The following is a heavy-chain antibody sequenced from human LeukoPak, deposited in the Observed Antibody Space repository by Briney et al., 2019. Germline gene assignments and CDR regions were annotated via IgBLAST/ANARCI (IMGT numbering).Heavy chain of an antibody. Sequence: SETLSLTCTVSGGSITSSSDYWGWIRQPPGKGLEWVGSISYSGSTYYNPSLKSRVTISVDTSKNQFSLKLSSVTAADTAVYYCARHPIYCSGGSCYPNWFDPWGQGTLVTVSS. CDR2: ISYSGST. CDR3: ARHPIYCSGGSCYPNWFDP. D-gene: IGHD2-15*01. J-gene: IGHJ5*02. V-gene: IGHV4-39*01. CDR1: GGSITSSSDY.